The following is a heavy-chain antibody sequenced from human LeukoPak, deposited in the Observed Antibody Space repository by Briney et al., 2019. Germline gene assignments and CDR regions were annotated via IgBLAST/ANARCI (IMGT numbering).Heavy chain of an antibody. Sequence: SETLSFTCTVSGGSISSSSYYWGWIRQPPGKGLEWIGSIYYSGSTYYNPSLKSRVTISVDTSKNQFSLKLSSVTAADTAVYYCARQGNIVLWFGELGNYFDYWGQGTLVTVSS. CDR2: IYYSGST. V-gene: IGHV4-39*01. CDR1: GGSISSSSYY. CDR3: ARQGNIVLWFGELGNYFDY. D-gene: IGHD3-10*01. J-gene: IGHJ4*02.